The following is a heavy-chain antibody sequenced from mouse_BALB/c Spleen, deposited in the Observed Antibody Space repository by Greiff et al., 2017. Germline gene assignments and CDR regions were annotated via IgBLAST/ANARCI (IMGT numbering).Heavy chain of an antibody. CDR3: ARWTNLLLRLDY. D-gene: IGHD1-1*01. V-gene: IGHV1-12*01. CDR1: GYTFTSYN. J-gene: IGHJ4*01. Sequence: VQFQQPGAELVKPGASVKMSCKASGYTFTSYNMHWVKQTPGQGLEWIGAIYPGNGDTSYNQKFKGKATLTADKSSSTAYMQLSSLTSEDSAVYYCARWTNLLLRLDYWGQGTSVTVSS. CDR2: IYPGNGDT.